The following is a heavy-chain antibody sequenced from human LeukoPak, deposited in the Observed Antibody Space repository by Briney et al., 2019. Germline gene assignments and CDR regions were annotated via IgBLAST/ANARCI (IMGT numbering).Heavy chain of an antibody. V-gene: IGHV1-24*01. CDR3: ATAWMVRGVFDY. CDR1: GNTVTELS. J-gene: IGHJ4*02. Sequence: GALVKRSWKVSGNTVTELSMQWVRQAPGKGLEWMGGFDPEDGETIYAQKFQGRVTMTEDTSTDTAYMELSSLRSEDTAVYYCATAWMVRGVFDYWGQGTLVTVSS. CDR2: FDPEDGET. D-gene: IGHD3-10*01.